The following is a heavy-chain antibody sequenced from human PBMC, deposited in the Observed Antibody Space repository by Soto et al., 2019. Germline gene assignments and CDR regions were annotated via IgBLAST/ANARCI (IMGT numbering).Heavy chain of an antibody. J-gene: IGHJ4*02. D-gene: IGHD6-19*01. CDR3: AIVREWLVPQHPDY. V-gene: IGHV3-74*01. Sequence: EVQLVESGGGLVQPGGSLRLSCAASGFTFSSYWMHWVRQAPGKGLVWVSRINSDGSSTSYADSVKGRFTISRDNAKNTLYLQMNSLRAEDTAVYYCAIVREWLVPQHPDYWGQGTLVTVSS. CDR1: GFTFSSYW. CDR2: INSDGSST.